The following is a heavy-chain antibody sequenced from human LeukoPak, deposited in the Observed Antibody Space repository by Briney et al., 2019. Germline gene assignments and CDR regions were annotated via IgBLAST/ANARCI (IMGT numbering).Heavy chain of an antibody. CDR3: AKTSDISVRYYFDY. D-gene: IGHD3-22*01. J-gene: IGHJ4*02. V-gene: IGHV3-23*01. CDR2: ISGSGGVT. CDR1: GFTFSNYA. Sequence: GGSLRLSCAASGFTFSNYAMTWVRQAPGKGPEWVSGISGSGGVTYYADSAKGRFTISRDNSKNTLYVQMNSLRVEDTAVYYCAKTSDISVRYYFDYWGQGTLVAVSS.